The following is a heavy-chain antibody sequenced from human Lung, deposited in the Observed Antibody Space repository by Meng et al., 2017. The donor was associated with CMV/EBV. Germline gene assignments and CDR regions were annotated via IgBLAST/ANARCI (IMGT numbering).Heavy chain of an antibody. CDR2: ISPYIGNT. V-gene: IGHV1-18*04. CDR3: ARADNGVHVFMNYGMGV. J-gene: IGHJ6*02. CDR1: GYTFNNFG. D-gene: IGHD2-8*01. Sequence: ASXXVSXKASGYTFNNFGISWVRQAPGQGLEWMGWISPYIGNTNYAQMFQGRVTMTTDTPTRTAYMDLRSLRSDDTAVYYCARADNGVHVFMNYGMGVGGQGTXVTVSS.